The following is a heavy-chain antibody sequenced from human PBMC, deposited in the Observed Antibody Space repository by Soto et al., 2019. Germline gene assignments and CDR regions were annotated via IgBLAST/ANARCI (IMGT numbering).Heavy chain of an antibody. CDR1: GYTFTSYD. V-gene: IGHV1-8*01. CDR2: MNPNSGNT. J-gene: IGHJ4*02. D-gene: IGHD5-18*01. CDR3: ARERSYGLDY. Sequence: QVQLVQSGAEVKKPGASVKVSCKASGYTFTSYDINWVRQATGQGLEWMGWMNPNSGNTVYAQKYXXRVTRTRNTSISTAYMELSSLRSEDTAVYYWARERSYGLDYWGQGTLVTVSS.